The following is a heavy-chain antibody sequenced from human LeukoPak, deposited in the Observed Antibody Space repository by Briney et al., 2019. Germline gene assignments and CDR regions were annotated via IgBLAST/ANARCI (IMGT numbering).Heavy chain of an antibody. D-gene: IGHD4-17*01. CDR2: ISRSGSNI. CDR3: AREGALTVTKDAFDI. CDR1: GFTLSSYE. J-gene: IGHJ3*02. Sequence: GGSLRLSCAASGFTLSSYEMNWVRQAPGKGLEWVSYISRSGSNIYYADSVKGRFTISRDNAKNSLYLQVHSLRAEDTAVYYCAREGALTVTKDAFDIWGQGTMVTVSS. V-gene: IGHV3-48*03.